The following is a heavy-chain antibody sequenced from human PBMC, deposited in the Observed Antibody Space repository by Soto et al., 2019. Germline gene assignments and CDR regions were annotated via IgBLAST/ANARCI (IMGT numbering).Heavy chain of an antibody. V-gene: IGHV3-23*01. J-gene: IGHJ6*02. CDR1: GSTFSAFC. CDR2: ISRSGDIT. D-gene: IGHD2-15*01. CDR3: AKGGFWVHYGMDV. Sequence: EVQLLESGGALAQPGGSLRLSCAASGSTFSAFCMNWVRQAPGKGLEWVSAISRSGDITYYAGSVKGRFTIARDNSKNTLDLEMNSLTGDDTAVYYCAKGGFWVHYGMDVWGQGTTVIVSS.